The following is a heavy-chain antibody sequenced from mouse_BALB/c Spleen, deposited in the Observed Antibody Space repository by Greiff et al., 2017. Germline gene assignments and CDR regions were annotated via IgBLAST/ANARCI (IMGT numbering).Heavy chain of an antibody. CDR3: ARGGDYDGFAY. CDR1: GYSITSDYA. Sequence: EVQLVESGPGLVKPSQSLSLTCTVTGYSITSDYAWNWIRQFPGNKLEWMGYISYSGSTSYNPSLKSRISITRDTSKYQFFLQLNSVTTEDTATYYCARGGDYDGFAYWGQGTLVTVSA. J-gene: IGHJ3*01. D-gene: IGHD2-4*01. CDR2: ISYSGST. V-gene: IGHV3-2*02.